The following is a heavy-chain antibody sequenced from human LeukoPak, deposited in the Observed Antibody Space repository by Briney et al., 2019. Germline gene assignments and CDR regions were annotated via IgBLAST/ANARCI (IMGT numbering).Heavy chain of an antibody. CDR3: ARVPPYDYDDY. CDR2: IYYSGST. CDR1: GGSISSYY. Sequence: PSETLPLTCTVSGGSISSYYWSWIRQPPGKGLEWIGYIYYSGSTYYNPSLKRRVTISVDTSKNQFSLKLSSVTAADTAVYYCARVPPYDYDDYWGQGTLVTVSS. V-gene: IGHV4-59*08. J-gene: IGHJ4*02. D-gene: IGHD2-21*01.